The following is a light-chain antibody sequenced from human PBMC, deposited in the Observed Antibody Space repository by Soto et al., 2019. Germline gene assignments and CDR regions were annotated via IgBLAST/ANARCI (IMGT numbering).Light chain of an antibody. CDR3: QQYGSSPPYP. Sequence: EIVLTQSPGTLSLSPGERATLSCRASQSVSSSYLAWYQQKPGQAPRLLIYGASNRATGIPDRFSASGSGTDFTLTISRLEPEDFAVYYCQQYGSSPPYPFGQGTKLENK. CDR1: QSVSSSY. J-gene: IGKJ2*01. V-gene: IGKV3-20*01. CDR2: GAS.